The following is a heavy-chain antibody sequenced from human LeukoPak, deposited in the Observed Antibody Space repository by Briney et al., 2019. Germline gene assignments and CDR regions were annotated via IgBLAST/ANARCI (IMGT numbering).Heavy chain of an antibody. CDR3: ARVVGFYYDNNRFFDL. V-gene: IGHV4-59*01. CDR1: GGSISTYY. D-gene: IGHD3-22*01. Sequence: SETESLTCTVSGGSISTYYWSWIRQPPGEGLEWIGFIYYSGSTNYNPSLKSRVTISVDTSKNQFSLKLSSVTAADTAVYYCARVVGFYYDNNRFFDLCGRGTLVTVSS. J-gene: IGHJ2*01. CDR2: IYYSGST.